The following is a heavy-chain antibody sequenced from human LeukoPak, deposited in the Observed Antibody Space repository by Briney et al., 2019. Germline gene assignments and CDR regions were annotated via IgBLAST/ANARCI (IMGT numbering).Heavy chain of an antibody. V-gene: IGHV4-34*01. CDR2: INHSGST. D-gene: IGHD6-19*01. Sequence: SETLSLTCAVCGGSFSGYYWSWIRQPPGKGLEWIGEINHSGSTNYNPSLKSRVTISVDTSKNQFSLKLSSVTAADTAVYYCATGYSSGWYRVDYWGQGTLVTVSS. CDR3: ATGYSSGWYRVDY. CDR1: GGSFSGYY. J-gene: IGHJ4*02.